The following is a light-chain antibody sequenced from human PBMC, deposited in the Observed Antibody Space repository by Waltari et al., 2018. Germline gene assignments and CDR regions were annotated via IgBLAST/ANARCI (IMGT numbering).Light chain of an antibody. CDR1: QSVSSY. Sequence: EIVLTQSPATLSLSPGDRATLPCRASQSVSSYLAWSHQNPGQAPRLLIYDASNRATGIPARFSGSGSGTDFTVTISSLVPEEFAVYYCQQRSNWSAGFTFGGGTKVGVK. CDR2: DAS. CDR3: QQRSNWSAGFT. V-gene: IGKV3-11*01. J-gene: IGKJ4*01.